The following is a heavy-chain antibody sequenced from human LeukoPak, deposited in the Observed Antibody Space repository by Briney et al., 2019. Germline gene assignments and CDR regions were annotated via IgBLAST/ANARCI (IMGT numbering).Heavy chain of an antibody. V-gene: IGHV3-7*01. D-gene: IGHD4-11*01. CDR1: GFTFSSYW. J-gene: IGHJ3*02. CDR2: IKQDLSEK. CDR3: ARAFVTVITGHDAFDI. Sequence: GGSLRLSCAASGFTFSSYWMSWVRQAPGKGLEWVANIKQDLSEKYYVDSVKGRFTISRDNAKNSLYLQMNSLRAEDTAVYYCARAFVTVITGHDAFDIWGQGTMVTVSS.